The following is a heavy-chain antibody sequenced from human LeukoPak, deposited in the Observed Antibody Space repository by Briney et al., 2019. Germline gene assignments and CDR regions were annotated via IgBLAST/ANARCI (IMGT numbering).Heavy chain of an antibody. CDR2: IRFDGSNK. CDR1: RFTFGSFD. J-gene: IGHJ4*02. V-gene: IGHV3-30*02. D-gene: IGHD1-26*01. CDR3: ARQMGVPIDY. Sequence: PGGSLRLSCAASRFTFGSFDMHWVRQAPGKGLEWVTFIRFDGSNKYYADSVKGRFTISRDNSKNTLYLQMSSLRPEDTAVYYCARQMGVPIDYWGQGTLVTVSS.